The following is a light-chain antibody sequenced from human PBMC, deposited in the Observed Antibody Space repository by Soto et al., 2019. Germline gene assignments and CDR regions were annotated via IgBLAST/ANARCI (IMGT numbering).Light chain of an antibody. V-gene: IGKV3-11*01. J-gene: IGKJ4*01. CDR2: DAS. CDR3: KQRSNWPPVT. CDR1: QSVSSY. Sequence: EIVLTQSPATLSLSPGERATLSCRAIQSVSSYLAWYQQKPGQAPRLLIDDASNRTTGIPARFSGSGSVKDFTPTNSRLEPEDCAIYYCKQRSNWPPVTVGGGTKVEIK.